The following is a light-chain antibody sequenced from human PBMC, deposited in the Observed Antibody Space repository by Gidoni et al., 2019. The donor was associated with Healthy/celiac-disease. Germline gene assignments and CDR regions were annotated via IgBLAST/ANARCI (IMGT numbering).Light chain of an antibody. CDR2: GAS. Sequence: EIVMTPSPATLSVSPGERATLSCRASQSVSSNLAWYQQKPGQAPRLLIYGASTRATGIPARFSGSGSGTEFTLTISSLQSEDFAVYYCQQYNNWPGLTFGPGTKVDIK. CDR1: QSVSSN. CDR3: QQYNNWPGLT. J-gene: IGKJ3*01. V-gene: IGKV3-15*01.